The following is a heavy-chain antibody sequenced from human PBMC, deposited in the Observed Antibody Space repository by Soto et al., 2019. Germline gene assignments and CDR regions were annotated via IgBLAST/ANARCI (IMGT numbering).Heavy chain of an antibody. CDR1: CYTFTSYG. CDR2: ISAYNGNT. V-gene: IGHV1-18*04. CDR3: ARDAPRTSTSFDP. D-gene: IGHD6-6*01. J-gene: IGHJ5*02. Sequence: SVKVCCKASCYTFTSYGISWVRQAPGQGLEWMGWISAYNGNTNYAQKLQGRVTMTTDTSTSTAYMELRSLRSDDTAVYYCARDAPRTSTSFDPWGQGTLVTVSS.